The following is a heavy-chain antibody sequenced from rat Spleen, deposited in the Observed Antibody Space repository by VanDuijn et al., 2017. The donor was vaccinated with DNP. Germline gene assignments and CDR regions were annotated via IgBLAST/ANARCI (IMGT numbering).Heavy chain of an antibody. CDR1: GLTFSDYA. CDR3: ATSESAGFVY. J-gene: IGHJ3*01. Sequence: EVQLVESDGGLVQPGRSLKLSCAASGLTFSDYAMAWVRQAPTKGLEWVAYISTGGSSTYYRDSVKGRFTISRDNGKSTLYLQMDSLRSEDTATYYCATSESAGFVYWGQGTLVTVSS. V-gene: IGHV5-27*01. D-gene: IGHD3-7*01. CDR2: ISTGGSST.